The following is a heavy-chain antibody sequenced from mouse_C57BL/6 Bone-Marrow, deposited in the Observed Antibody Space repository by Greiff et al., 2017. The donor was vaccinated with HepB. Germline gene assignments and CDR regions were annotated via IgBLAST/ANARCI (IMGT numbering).Heavy chain of an antibody. Sequence: DVMLVESGGGLVQPGGSLSLSCAASGFTFTDYYMSWVRQPPGKALEWLGFIRNKANGYTTEYSASVKGRFTISRDNSQSILYLQMNALRAEDSATYYCARSIYEYDGTFAYWGQWALVTVAA. V-gene: IGHV7-3*01. D-gene: IGHD2-4*01. CDR1: GFTFTDYY. J-gene: IGHJ3*01. CDR3: ARSIYEYDGTFAY. CDR2: IRNKANGYTT.